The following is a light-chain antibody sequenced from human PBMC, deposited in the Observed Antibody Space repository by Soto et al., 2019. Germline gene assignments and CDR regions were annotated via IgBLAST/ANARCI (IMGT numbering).Light chain of an antibody. J-gene: IGKJ3*01. CDR3: QQTYSTPQFT. V-gene: IGKV1-39*01. Sequence: DLQMTQSPSSLSASVGDRVTITCRASQSINTFLNWYQQKPGKAPNLLIYASSTLQSGVPPRFSGSGSGTDFTLTISSLQPEDVATYHCQQTYSTPQFTFGPGTKVAIK. CDR1: QSINTF. CDR2: ASS.